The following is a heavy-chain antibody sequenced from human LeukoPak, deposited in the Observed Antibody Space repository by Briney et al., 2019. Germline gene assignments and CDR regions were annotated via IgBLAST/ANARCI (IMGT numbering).Heavy chain of an antibody. D-gene: IGHD5-24*01. CDR2: IYYSGST. V-gene: IGHV4-59*12. J-gene: IGHJ6*02. CDR3: ARGPLRWLQSREYYYYGMDV. CDR1: GGSISSYY. Sequence: PSETLSLTCTVSGGSISSYYWSWIRQPPGKGLEWIGYIYYSGSTNYNPSLKSRVTISVDTSKNQFSLKLSSVTAADTAVYYCARGPLRWLQSREYYYYGMDVWGQGTTVTVSS.